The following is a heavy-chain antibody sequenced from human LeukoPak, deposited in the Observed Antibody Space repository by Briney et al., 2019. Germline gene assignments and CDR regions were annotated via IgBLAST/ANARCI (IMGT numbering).Heavy chain of an antibody. CDR3: ARGAPTGYYYYYYYMDV. D-gene: IGHD3-9*01. CDR2: IYYSGST. J-gene: IGHJ6*03. Sequence: PSETLSLTCTVSGGSISSYYWSWIRQPPGKGLEWIGYIYYSGSTNYNPSLKSRVTISVDTSKNQFSLKLSSVTAADTAVYYCARGAPTGYYYYYYYMDVWGKGTTVTISS. CDR1: GGSISSYY. V-gene: IGHV4-59*01.